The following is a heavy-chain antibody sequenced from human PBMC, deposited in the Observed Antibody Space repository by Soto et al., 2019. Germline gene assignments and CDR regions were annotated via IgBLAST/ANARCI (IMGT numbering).Heavy chain of an antibody. Sequence: PSETLSLTCTFSGDSISISKSYLGWISQPPGKVLECIGSIYYSGSPYYNSSLQSRVTIYVDTSKNHCSLKLTSMTAADTAVYYCATLPHYGDANAGFWGQGILVNVPS. CDR1: GDSISISKSY. J-gene: IGHJ4*02. CDR3: ATLPHYGDANAGF. CDR2: IYYSGSP. V-gene: IGHV4-39*02. D-gene: IGHD4-17*01.